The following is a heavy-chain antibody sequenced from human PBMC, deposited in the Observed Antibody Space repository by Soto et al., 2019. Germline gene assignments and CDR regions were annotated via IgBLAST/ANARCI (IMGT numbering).Heavy chain of an antibody. V-gene: IGHV4-31*03. Sequence: QVQLQESGPGLVKPSQTLSLTCTVSGGSISSGGYYWSWIRQHPGKGLEWIGYIYYCGSTYYTPSLKSRVTISVDTSKNQFSLKLSSVTAADTAVYYCARFGYSTNIGIDYWGQGTLVTVSS. D-gene: IGHD3-22*01. J-gene: IGHJ4*02. CDR2: IYYCGST. CDR1: GGSISSGGYY. CDR3: ARFGYSTNIGIDY.